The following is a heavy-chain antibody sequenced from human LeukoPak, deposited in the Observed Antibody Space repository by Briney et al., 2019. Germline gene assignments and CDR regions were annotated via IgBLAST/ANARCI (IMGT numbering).Heavy chain of an antibody. CDR2: IYHSGST. V-gene: IGHV4-38-2*01. J-gene: IGHJ4*02. Sequence: SETLSPTCAVSGGSISSGYYWGWIRQPPGKGLEWIGSIYHSGSTYYNPSLKSRVTISVDTSKNQFSMKLSSVTAADTAVYYCASVVNSGSYYYWGQGTLVTVSS. CDR1: GGSISSGYY. D-gene: IGHD1-26*01. CDR3: ASVVNSGSYYY.